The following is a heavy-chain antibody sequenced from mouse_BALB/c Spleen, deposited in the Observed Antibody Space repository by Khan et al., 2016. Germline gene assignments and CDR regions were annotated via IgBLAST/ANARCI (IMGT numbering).Heavy chain of an antibody. CDR2: INPDSSTI. CDR1: GFDFSRYW. J-gene: IGHJ2*01. CDR3: ARLYYYGSSDY. D-gene: IGHD1-1*01. V-gene: IGHV4-1*02. Sequence: EVQLLESGGGLVQPGGSLKLSCAASGFDFSRYWMSWVRQAPGKGLEWIGEINPDSSTINYTPSLKDKFIISRDNAKNTLDLQMSKVRSEGTALYYCARLYYYGSSDYWGQGTTLTVSS.